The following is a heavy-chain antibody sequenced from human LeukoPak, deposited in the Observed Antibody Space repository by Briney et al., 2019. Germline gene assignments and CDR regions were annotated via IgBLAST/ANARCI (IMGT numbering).Heavy chain of an antibody. CDR3: ARETGTNPAGNYNWFDP. D-gene: IGHD1-1*01. J-gene: IGHJ5*02. CDR2: INPSGGST. V-gene: IGHV1-46*01. Sequence: ASVKVSCKASGYTFTSYYMHWVRQAPGQGLEWMGIINPSGGSTSYAQKFQGRDTMTRDTSTSTVYMELSSLRSEDTAVYYCARETGTNPAGNYNWFDPWGQGTLVTVSS. CDR1: GYTFTSYY.